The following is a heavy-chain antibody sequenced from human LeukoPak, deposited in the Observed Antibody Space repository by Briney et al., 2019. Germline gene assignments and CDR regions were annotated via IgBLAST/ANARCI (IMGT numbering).Heavy chain of an antibody. J-gene: IGHJ6*02. CDR1: GFTFSNYA. CDR3: AKVLDYYYYGMDV. Sequence: GGSLRLSCAASGFTFSNYAMNWARQAPGKGLEWVSATSGSGGSTYCADSVKGRFTISRDNSKNTVYLQMSSLRAEDTAVYYCAKVLDYYYYGMDVWGQGTTVTVSS. CDR2: TSGSGGST. V-gene: IGHV3-23*01.